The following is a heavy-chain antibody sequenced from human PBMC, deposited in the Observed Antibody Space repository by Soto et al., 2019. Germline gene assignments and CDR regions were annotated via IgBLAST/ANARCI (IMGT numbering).Heavy chain of an antibody. CDR2: IYYSGST. J-gene: IGHJ4*02. Sequence: SETLSLTCTVSGGSISSSSYYWGWIRQPPGKGLEWIGSIYYSGSTYYNPSLKSRVTISVDTSKNHFSLKLSSVTAADTAVFYFARGREYYDFWSGYYPFDYWGQGTLVTVSS. CDR3: ARGREYYDFWSGYYPFDY. V-gene: IGHV4-39*07. CDR1: GGSISSSSYY. D-gene: IGHD3-3*01.